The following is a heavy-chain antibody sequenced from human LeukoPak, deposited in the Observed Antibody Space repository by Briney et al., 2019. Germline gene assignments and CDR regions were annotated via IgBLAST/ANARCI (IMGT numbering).Heavy chain of an antibody. J-gene: IGHJ3*02. D-gene: IGHD3-10*01. Sequence: ASVKVSCKASGYTFTGYYMHWVRQAPGQGLEWMGWINPNSGGTNYAQKLQGRVTMTTDTSTSTAYMELRSLRSDDTAVYYCAGVTMVRGVIITLNIWGQGTMVTVSS. CDR3: AGVTMVRGVIITLNI. CDR2: INPNSGGT. V-gene: IGHV1-2*02. CDR1: GYTFTGYY.